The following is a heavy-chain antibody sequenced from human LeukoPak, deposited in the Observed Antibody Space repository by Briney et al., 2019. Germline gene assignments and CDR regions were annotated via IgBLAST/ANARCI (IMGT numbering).Heavy chain of an antibody. CDR1: GDSVSSNSAA. V-gene: IGHV6-1*01. Sequence: SQTLSLTCAISGDSVSSNSAAWNWVRQSPSRGLEWLGRTYYRSDWYSDFALSVKSRIAVNADTSKNQFSLQLNSVTPDDTAVYYCARGTGTFDYWGQGTLVTVSS. J-gene: IGHJ4*02. D-gene: IGHD1-7*01. CDR3: ARGTGTFDY. CDR2: TYYRSDWYS.